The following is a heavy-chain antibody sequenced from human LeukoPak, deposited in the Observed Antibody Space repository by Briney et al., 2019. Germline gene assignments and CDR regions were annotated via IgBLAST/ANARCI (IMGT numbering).Heavy chain of an antibody. D-gene: IGHD7-27*01. CDR3: VRDVNWGLDALDI. V-gene: IGHV6-1*01. J-gene: IGHJ3*02. CDR2: AYYRSKWLF. Sequence: SQTLSLTCAISGDSVSFNTDVWNWIRQSPSRGLEWLGRAYYRSKWLFDYAVSVKSRLTITPDTRKNQFSLQLNSVTPEDTGVYYCVRDVNWGLDALDIWGQGTMVTVSS. CDR1: GDSVSFNTDV.